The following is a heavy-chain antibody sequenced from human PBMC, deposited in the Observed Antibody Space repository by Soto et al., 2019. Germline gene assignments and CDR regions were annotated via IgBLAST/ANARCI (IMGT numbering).Heavy chain of an antibody. D-gene: IGHD3-3*01. V-gene: IGHV4-30-4*01. J-gene: IGHJ5*02. CDR1: GGSISSGDYY. Sequence: SETLSLTCTVSGGSISSGDYYWSWIRQPPGKGLEWIGYIYYSGSTYYNPSLKSRVTISVDTSKNQLSLKLSSVTAADTAVYYFARTYYDFWSCSIWFDPWGQGTLVTVSS. CDR3: ARTYYDFWSCSIWFDP. CDR2: IYYSGST.